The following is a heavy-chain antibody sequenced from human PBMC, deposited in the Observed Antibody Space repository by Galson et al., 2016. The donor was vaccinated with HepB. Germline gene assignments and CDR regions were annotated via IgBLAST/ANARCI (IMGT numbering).Heavy chain of an antibody. CDR2: ISGSGTRT. CDR1: GFTFSSYA. D-gene: IGHD3-10*01. Sequence: SLRLSCAASGFTFSSYAMSWVRQAPGKGLEWVSGISGSGTRTYYADSVKGRFTISRDNSKNTLYVQMNSLRAEDTAVYYCARRSGLGADAFDIWGQGTMVTVSS. V-gene: IGHV3-23*01. CDR3: ARRSGLGADAFDI. J-gene: IGHJ3*02.